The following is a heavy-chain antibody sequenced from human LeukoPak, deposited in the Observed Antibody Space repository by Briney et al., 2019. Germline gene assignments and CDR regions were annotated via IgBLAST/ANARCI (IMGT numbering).Heavy chain of an antibody. Sequence: PGGSLGLSCAASGFTFSDYILDWVRQAPGKGLEWVGRIRRGSNSYTTEYAASVKGRFIISRDDSKNSLYLHMNSLKTEDTAVYHCTRDGGEGGNSAFDIWGQGTMVTVSS. D-gene: IGHD3-16*01. J-gene: IGHJ3*02. CDR1: GFTFSDYI. CDR2: IRRGSNSYTT. V-gene: IGHV3-72*01. CDR3: TRDGGEGGNSAFDI.